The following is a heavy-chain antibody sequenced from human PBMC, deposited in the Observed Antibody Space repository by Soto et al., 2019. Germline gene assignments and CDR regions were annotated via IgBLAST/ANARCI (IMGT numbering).Heavy chain of an antibody. J-gene: IGHJ6*02. CDR3: AKGSRRVLRFWEWLKCGMDV. V-gene: IGHV3-30*18. CDR1: GFTFSSYG. D-gene: IGHD3-3*01. CDR2: ISYDGSNK. Sequence: GGSLRLSCAASGFTFSSYGMHWVRQAPGKGLEWVAVISYDGSNKYYADSVKGRFAISRDNSKNTLYLQMNSLRAEDTAVYYCAKGSRRVLRFWEWLKCGMDVWGQGTTVTVSS.